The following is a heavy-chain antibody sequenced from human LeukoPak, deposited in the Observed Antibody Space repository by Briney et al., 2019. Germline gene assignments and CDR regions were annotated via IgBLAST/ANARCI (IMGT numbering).Heavy chain of an antibody. CDR2: ISSSSSYI. CDR1: GFTFSSYS. V-gene: IGHV3-21*01. J-gene: IGHJ4*02. CDR3: ARMSSWRDYFDY. D-gene: IGHD6-13*01. Sequence: GGSLRLSCAASGFTFSSYSMNWVRQAPGEGLEWVSSISSSSSYIYYADSVKGRFTISRDNAKNSLYLQMNSLRAEDTAVYYCARMSSWRDYFDYWGQGTLVTVSS.